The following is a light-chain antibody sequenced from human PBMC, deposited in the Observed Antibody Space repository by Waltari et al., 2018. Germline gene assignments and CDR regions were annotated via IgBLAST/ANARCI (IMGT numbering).Light chain of an antibody. CDR1: QSVGTY. Sequence: CGASQSVGTYLAWYQQRPGQSPRLLIYDASYRATGIPARFSGSGSETDFTLTISSLQPEDFAVYYCQQRRNWPLTFGGGTRVQI. J-gene: IGKJ4*01. V-gene: IGKV3-11*01. CDR2: DAS. CDR3: QQRRNWPLT.